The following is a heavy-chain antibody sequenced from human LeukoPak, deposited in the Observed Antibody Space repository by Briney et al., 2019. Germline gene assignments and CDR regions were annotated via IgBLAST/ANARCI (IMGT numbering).Heavy chain of an antibody. Sequence: GGSLRLSCAASGFTFSNYWMNWVRQAPGRGPVWVSRINSDESSANYADSVKGRFTISRDNAKTTLSLQMSSLRAEDTAVYFCARGHDGAFDLWGQGTMVSVSS. CDR1: GFTFSNYW. V-gene: IGHV3-74*01. CDR2: INSDESSA. J-gene: IGHJ3*01. D-gene: IGHD1-1*01. CDR3: ARGHDGAFDL.